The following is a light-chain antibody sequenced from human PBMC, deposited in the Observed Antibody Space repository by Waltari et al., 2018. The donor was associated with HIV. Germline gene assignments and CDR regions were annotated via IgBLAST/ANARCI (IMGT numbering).Light chain of an antibody. CDR3: AEWDDSLSGWA. CDR1: SSNIGTKY. J-gene: IGLJ3*02. CDR2: KNN. V-gene: IGLV1-47*01. Sequence: QSVLTQPPSASGTPGQRVTISCFGSSSNIGTKYVYWYQQLPGTAPKLLIYKNNRRPSGVTDPFSGSTSGTSAPLAIIGLRSEEEAEYYCAEWDDSLSGWAFGGGTKLTV.